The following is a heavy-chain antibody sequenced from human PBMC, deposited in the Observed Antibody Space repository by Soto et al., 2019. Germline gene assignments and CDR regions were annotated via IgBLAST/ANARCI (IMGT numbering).Heavy chain of an antibody. CDR2: IIPKLVSA. CDR1: GGGNLRDYL. D-gene: IGHD1-26*01. CDR3: ARGGSGNTSGAVY. Sequence: QVQLVQSGAEVKKPGSSVQVSCKASGGGNLRDYLTTWVRQAPGQGLEWMGGIIPKLVSANYGQNFQSRVTMTAWEYASNDFMETRSMRSEDMAVYYCARGGSGNTSGAVYWGQGTRVTVSS. J-gene: IGHJ4*02. V-gene: IGHV1-69*01.